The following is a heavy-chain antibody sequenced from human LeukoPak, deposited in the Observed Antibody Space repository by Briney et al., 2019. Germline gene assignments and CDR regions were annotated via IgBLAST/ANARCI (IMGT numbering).Heavy chain of an antibody. J-gene: IGHJ4*02. CDR1: GFTFNTYW. D-gene: IGHD2-2*02. V-gene: IGHV3-7*01. Sequence: GGSLRLSCAASGFTFNTYWLTWVRQAPGKGLEWVANMNQDGGEKYYVDSVKGRFTISRDNAKNSVYLQMSSLGAEDTAVYYCARDRYCSSNNCYKDYWGQGTLVTVSS. CDR2: MNQDGGEK. CDR3: ARDRYCSSNNCYKDY.